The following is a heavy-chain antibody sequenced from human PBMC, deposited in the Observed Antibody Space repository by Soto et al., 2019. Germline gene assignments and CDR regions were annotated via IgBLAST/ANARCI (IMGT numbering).Heavy chain of an antibody. CDR1: GYRFTNYW. Sequence: PGESLKISCKGSGYRFTNYWIGWVRQMPGKGLEWMGIIYPGDSDTRYSPSFQGQVTISADKSISTAYLQWSSLKASDTAMYYCARLYTVATRDIDYWGQGTLVTVSS. CDR3: ARLYTVATRDIDY. J-gene: IGHJ4*02. D-gene: IGHD4-4*01. CDR2: IYPGDSDT. V-gene: IGHV5-51*01.